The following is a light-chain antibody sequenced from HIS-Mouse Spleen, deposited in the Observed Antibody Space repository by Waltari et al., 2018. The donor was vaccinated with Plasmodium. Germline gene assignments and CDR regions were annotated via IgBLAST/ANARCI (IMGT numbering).Light chain of an antibody. Sequence: DIQMTQSPSTLSASVEDRVTITCRASQSISSGVAWYQQKRGKAPKLLFYKASSLESGVPSRCGGSGAGTEFTLTISSLQPDDFATYYCQQYNSDSRTFGQGTKVEIK. CDR1: QSISSG. CDR3: QQYNSDSRT. J-gene: IGKJ1*01. V-gene: IGKV1-5*03. CDR2: KAS.